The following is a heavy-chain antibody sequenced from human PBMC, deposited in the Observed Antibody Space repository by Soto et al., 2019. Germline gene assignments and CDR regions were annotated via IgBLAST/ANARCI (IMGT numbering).Heavy chain of an antibody. CDR3: AREKNYDFWSGYHASTHGMDV. D-gene: IGHD3-3*01. J-gene: IGHJ6*02. CDR1: GGTFSSYA. V-gene: IGHV1-69*01. Sequence: VKVSCKASGGTFSSYAISWVRQAPGQGLEWMGGIIPIFGTANYAQKFQGRVTITADESTSTAYMELSSLRSEDTAVYYCAREKNYDFWSGYHASTHGMDVWGQGTTVTVSS. CDR2: IIPIFGTA.